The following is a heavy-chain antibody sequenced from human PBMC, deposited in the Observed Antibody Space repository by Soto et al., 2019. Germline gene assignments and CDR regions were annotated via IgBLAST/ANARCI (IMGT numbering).Heavy chain of an antibody. CDR2: INAGNGYI. CDR1: GYTLIRHT. J-gene: IGHJ6*02. V-gene: IGHV1-3*01. D-gene: IGHD2-8*01. Sequence: QVQLVQSGAEVKKPGASVKVSCKASGYTLIRHTLHWVRQAPGQRLEWMGWINAGNGYIKYSQRFQCRVTIIRDTSANTAYMELSSLRSEDTAVYYCASGLIMSGAVLSYYGMDVWGQGTTVTVSS. CDR3: ASGLIMSGAVLSYYGMDV.